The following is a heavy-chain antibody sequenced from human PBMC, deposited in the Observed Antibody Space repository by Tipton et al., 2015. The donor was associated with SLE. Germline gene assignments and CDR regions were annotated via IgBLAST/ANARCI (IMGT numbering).Heavy chain of an antibody. CDR3: ARESELILDY. Sequence: SLRLSCAASGFTFSSYAMHWVRRAPGKGLEYVSAISSNGGSTYYADSVKGRFTISRDNSKNTLYLQMGSLRAEDMAVYYCARESELILDYWGQGTLVTVSS. CDR1: GFTFSSYA. D-gene: IGHD1-1*01. J-gene: IGHJ4*02. V-gene: IGHV3-64*02. CDR2: ISSNGGST.